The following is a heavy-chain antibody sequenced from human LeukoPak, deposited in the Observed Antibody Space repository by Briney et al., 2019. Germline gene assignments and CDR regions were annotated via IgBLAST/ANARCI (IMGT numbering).Heavy chain of an antibody. J-gene: IGHJ4*02. D-gene: IGHD3-22*01. CDR2: IYYSGST. V-gene: IGHV4-59*01. Sequence: SETLSLTCTVSGGSISSYYWSWIRQPPGKGLEWIGYIYYSGSTNYNPSLKSRVTISVDTSKNQFSLKLSSVTAADTAVYYCARGGSSGKQPYDYWGQGTLVTVSS. CDR3: ARGGSSGKQPYDY. CDR1: GGSISSYY.